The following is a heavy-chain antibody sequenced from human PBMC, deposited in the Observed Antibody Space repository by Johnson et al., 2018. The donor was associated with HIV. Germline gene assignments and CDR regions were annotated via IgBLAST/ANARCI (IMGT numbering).Heavy chain of an antibody. Sequence: QVQVLESGGGLVQPGGSLRLSCAASGFTFSRYGMHWVRQAPGKGLEWVAFIRYDGSNEYYADPVKGRFTISRDTAKNSLDLQMNSLRAEDTAVYYCAKDRPRGGSSGMGGAFDIWGQGTMVTVSS. CDR2: IRYDGSNE. J-gene: IGHJ3*02. CDR3: AKDRPRGGSSGMGGAFDI. V-gene: IGHV3-30*02. D-gene: IGHD5-12*01. CDR1: GFTFSRYG.